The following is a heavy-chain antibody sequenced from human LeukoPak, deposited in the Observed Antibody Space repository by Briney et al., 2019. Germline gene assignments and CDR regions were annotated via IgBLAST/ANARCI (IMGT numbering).Heavy chain of an antibody. CDR2: IITYNGNT. V-gene: IGHV1-18*01. CDR1: GYTFTSYG. CDR3: ARAPSHSGYNWNDRQYYYYYMDV. Sequence: ASVKVSCKASGYTFTSYGISWVRQAPGQGLEWMGYIITYNGNTNYAQKLQGRVTMTTDTSTSTAYMELRSLRSDDTAVYYCARAPSHSGYNWNDRQYYYYYMDVWGKGTTVTISS. D-gene: IGHD1-20*01. J-gene: IGHJ6*03.